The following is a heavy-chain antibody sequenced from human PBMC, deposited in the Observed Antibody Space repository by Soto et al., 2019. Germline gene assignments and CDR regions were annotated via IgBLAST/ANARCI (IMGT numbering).Heavy chain of an antibody. Sequence: GGSVRLSCAVSGFTFANHWMHCVRQAPGKGLEWVSRMNSDGSTTDYADCVRGRFTVSRDNARNTLYLQMNSLRAEDTAVYYCAKASTSYSTGWRYYYYGVDVWAQGTTVPVSS. CDR2: MNSDGSTT. CDR3: AKASTSYSTGWRYYYYGVDV. J-gene: IGHJ6*02. D-gene: IGHD6-19*01. CDR1: GFTFANHW. V-gene: IGHV3-74*01.